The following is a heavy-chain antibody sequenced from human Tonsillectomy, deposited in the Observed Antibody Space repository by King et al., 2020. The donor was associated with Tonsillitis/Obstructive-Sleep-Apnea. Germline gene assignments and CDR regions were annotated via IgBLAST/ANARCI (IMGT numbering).Heavy chain of an antibody. V-gene: IGHV5-51*01. CDR3: ARPRITGTPSYAF. D-gene: IGHD1-20*01. CDR2: IYPGDSDT. J-gene: IGHJ4*02. CDR1: GYSFSNYW. Sequence: VQLVESGAEVKKPGESLKISCTGSGYSFSNYWIGWVRQMPGKGLEWMGIIYPGDSDTRYSPSFQGQVTISADRSISTTYLQRNSLKASDTAMYYCARPRITGTPSYAFWGQGTLVTVSS.